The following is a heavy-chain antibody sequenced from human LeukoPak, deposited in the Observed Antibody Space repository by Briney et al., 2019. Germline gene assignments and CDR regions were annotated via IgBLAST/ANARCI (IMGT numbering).Heavy chain of an antibody. CDR2: INHSGST. Sequence: SEILSLTCAVYGGSFSGYYWSWIRQPPGKGLEWIGEINHSGSTNYNPSLKSRVTMSVDTSKNQFSLKLSSVTAADTAVYYCARSPVAYFDYWGQGTLVTVSS. CDR3: ARSPVAYFDY. CDR1: GGSFSGYY. V-gene: IGHV4-34*01. J-gene: IGHJ4*02.